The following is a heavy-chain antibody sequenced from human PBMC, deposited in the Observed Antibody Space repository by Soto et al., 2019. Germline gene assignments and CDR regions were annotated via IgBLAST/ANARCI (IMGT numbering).Heavy chain of an antibody. CDR2: IYHSGST. CDR1: GGSISSGGYS. CDR3: AREVTIFGAYFDY. Sequence: QLQLQESGSGLVKPSQTLSLTCAVSGGSISSGGYSWSWIRQPPGKGLEWIGYIYHSGSTYYNPSLKSRVTISVDRSKNQFTLKLSSVTAADTAVYYCAREVTIFGAYFDYWGQGTLVTVSS. D-gene: IGHD3-3*01. V-gene: IGHV4-30-2*01. J-gene: IGHJ4*02.